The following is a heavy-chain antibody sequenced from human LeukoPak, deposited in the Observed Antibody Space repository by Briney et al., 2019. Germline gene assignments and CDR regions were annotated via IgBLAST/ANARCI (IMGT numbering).Heavy chain of an antibody. J-gene: IGHJ4*02. Sequence: GGPLGLPFAASGSTFVSIGMTWAGQAPGKGLEWVGRIRNKANSYTTEYAASVKGRFTVSRDNSKNSLYLQMNSLKTEDTAEYYCVGGAVYYFDCWGQGTLVTVSS. CDR3: VGGAVYYFDC. V-gene: IGHV3-72*01. CDR1: GSTFVSIG. CDR2: IRNKANSYTT.